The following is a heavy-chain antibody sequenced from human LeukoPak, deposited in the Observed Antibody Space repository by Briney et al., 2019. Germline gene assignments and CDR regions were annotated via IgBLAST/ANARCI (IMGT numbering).Heavy chain of an antibody. CDR3: ARSSARRERKLICDWCPFFDY. J-gene: IGHJ4*02. D-gene: IGHD3-22*01. V-gene: IGHV4-30-4*01. CDR1: GGSISSGDYY. Sequence: SQTLSLTCTVSGGSISSGDYYWSWIRQSPGKGLEWIGYIYYSGSTYYNPSLKSRVTISVDTSKNQFSLKLSSVTAADTAVYYRARSSARRERKLICDWCPFFDYWGQGTLVTVSS. CDR2: IYYSGST.